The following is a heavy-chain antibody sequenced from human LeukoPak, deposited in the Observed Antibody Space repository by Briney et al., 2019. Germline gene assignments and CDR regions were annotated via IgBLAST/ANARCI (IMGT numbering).Heavy chain of an antibody. Sequence: GGSLRLSCAASGFTFSSYWMHWVRQAPGKWLVWVSRINSDGSSTTYADSVKGRFTISRDNAKKSLYLQMNSLRADDTAVYFCSRDGNYVFDSWGQGTLVTVSS. CDR2: INSDGSST. CDR1: GFTFSSYW. CDR3: SRDGNYVFDS. V-gene: IGHV3-74*01. D-gene: IGHD4-11*01. J-gene: IGHJ4*02.